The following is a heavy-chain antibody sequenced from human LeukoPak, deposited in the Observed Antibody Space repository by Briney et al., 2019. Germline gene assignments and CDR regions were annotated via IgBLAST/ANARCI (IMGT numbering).Heavy chain of an antibody. CDR1: GFTFSSYG. Sequence: GGSLRLSCAASGFTFSSYGMHWVRQAPGKGLEWVAFIRYDGSNKYYADSVKGRFTISRDNSKNTLYLQMNSLRAEDTAVYYCAKAGDAYSSFFNYWGQGTLVTVSS. CDR2: IRYDGSNK. V-gene: IGHV3-30*02. D-gene: IGHD5-24*01. CDR3: AKAGDAYSSFFNY. J-gene: IGHJ4*02.